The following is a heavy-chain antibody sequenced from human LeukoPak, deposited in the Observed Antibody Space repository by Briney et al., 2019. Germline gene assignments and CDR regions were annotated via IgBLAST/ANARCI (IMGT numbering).Heavy chain of an antibody. D-gene: IGHD3-3*01. CDR3: ARGEKIAIFGVVTRNWFDP. CDR2: INHSGST. CDR1: GGTFSGYY. J-gene: IGHJ5*02. V-gene: IGHV4-34*01. Sequence: SETLSLTCAVSGGTFSGYYWRWIRQPPGKGLEWIGEINHSGSTHYNPSLKGRVTISVDTSKNQFSLKLSSVTGADTAVYYCARGEKIAIFGVVTRNWFDPWGQGTLVTVSS.